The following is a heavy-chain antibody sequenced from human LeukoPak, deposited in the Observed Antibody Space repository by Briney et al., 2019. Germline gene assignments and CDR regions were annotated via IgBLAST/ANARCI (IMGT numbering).Heavy chain of an antibody. CDR3: ARGTSAAGTIVFGYYYYYMDV. J-gene: IGHJ6*03. CDR1: GYTFTSYD. V-gene: IGHV1-8*03. CDR2: MNPNSGNT. D-gene: IGHD6-13*01. Sequence: ASVKVSCKASGYTFTSYDINWVRQATGQGLEWMGWMNPNSGNTGYAQKFQGRVTITRNTSISTAYMELSSLRSEDTAVYYCARGTSAAGTIVFGYYYYYMDVWGKGTTVTVSS.